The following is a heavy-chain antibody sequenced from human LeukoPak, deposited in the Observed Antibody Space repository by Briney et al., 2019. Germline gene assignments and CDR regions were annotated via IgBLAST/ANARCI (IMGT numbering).Heavy chain of an antibody. Sequence: SQTLSLTCTVSGGSISSSSYYWGWIRQPPGKEMEWIGSIYYSGSTYYNPSLKSRVTISVDTSKNQFSLKLSSVTAADTAVYYCARDPGGWFDPWGQGTLVTVSS. D-gene: IGHD2-15*01. CDR1: GGSISSSSYY. CDR3: ARDPGGWFDP. V-gene: IGHV4-39*07. J-gene: IGHJ5*02. CDR2: IYYSGST.